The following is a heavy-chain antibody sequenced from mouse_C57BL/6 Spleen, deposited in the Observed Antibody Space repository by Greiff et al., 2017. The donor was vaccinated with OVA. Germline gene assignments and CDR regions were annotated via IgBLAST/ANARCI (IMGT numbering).Heavy chain of an antibody. J-gene: IGHJ3*01. CDR1: GYTFTSYW. D-gene: IGHD3-2*02. CDR3: ARSRTAQATYFAY. CDR2: IDPSDSYT. Sequence: VQLQQPGAELVMPGASVKLSCKASGYTFTSYWMHWVKQRPGQGLEWIGEIDPSDSYTNYNQKFKGKSTLTVDKSSSTAYMQLSSLTSEDSAVYYCARSRTAQATYFAYWGQGTLVTVSA. V-gene: IGHV1-69*01.